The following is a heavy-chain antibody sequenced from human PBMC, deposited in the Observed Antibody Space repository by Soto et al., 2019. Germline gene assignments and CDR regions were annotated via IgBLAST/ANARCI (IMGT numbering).Heavy chain of an antibody. CDR3: AKGHSSSWYQFNWFDP. CDR2: ISGSGGST. V-gene: IGHV3-23*01. CDR1: GFTFSSYA. D-gene: IGHD6-13*01. J-gene: IGHJ5*02. Sequence: PGGSQRLSCAASGFTFSSYAMSWVRQAPGKGLEWVSAISGSGGSTYYADSVKGRFTISRDNSKNTLYLQMNSLRAEDTAVYYCAKGHSSSWYQFNWFDPWGQGTLVTVSS.